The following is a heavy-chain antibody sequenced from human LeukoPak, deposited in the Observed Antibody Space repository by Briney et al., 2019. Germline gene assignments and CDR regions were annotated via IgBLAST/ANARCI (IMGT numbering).Heavy chain of an antibody. CDR2: INWNGGST. CDR3: AREGSNDYYYYYMDV. CDR1: GFTFDDYG. D-gene: IGHD3-10*01. V-gene: IGHV3-20*04. J-gene: IGHJ6*03. Sequence: GGSLRLSCAASGFTFDDYGMSWVRQAPGKGLEWVSGINWNGGSTGYADSVKGRFTISRDNAKNSLYLQMNSLGAEDTALYYCAREGSNDYYYYYMDVWGKGTTVTVSS.